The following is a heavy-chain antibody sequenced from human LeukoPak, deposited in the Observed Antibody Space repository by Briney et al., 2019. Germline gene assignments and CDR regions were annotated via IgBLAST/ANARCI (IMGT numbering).Heavy chain of an antibody. D-gene: IGHD6-6*01. V-gene: IGHV1-18*01. CDR2: ISTYNGHT. CDR1: GYTFTSYG. CDR3: ARARSSSSRFDP. J-gene: IGHJ5*02. Sequence: ASVNVSCKASGYTFTSYGISWVRQAPGQGLEWMGWISTYNGHTNYARKVQGRVTMTTDTSTSTAYMELRSLRSDDTAVYYCARARSSSSRFDPWGQGTLVTVSS.